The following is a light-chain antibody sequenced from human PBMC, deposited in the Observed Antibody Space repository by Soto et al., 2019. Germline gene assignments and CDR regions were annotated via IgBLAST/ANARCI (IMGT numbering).Light chain of an antibody. CDR3: QHYNSYSEA. CDR1: QTISSW. Sequence: DIQMTQCPSTLSGSVGDRVTITCRASQTISSWLAWYQQKPGKAPKLLIYKASTLKSGVPSRFSASGSGTEFTLTISSLQPDDFATYYCQHYNSYSEAFGQGTKVDIK. V-gene: IGKV1-5*03. CDR2: KAS. J-gene: IGKJ1*01.